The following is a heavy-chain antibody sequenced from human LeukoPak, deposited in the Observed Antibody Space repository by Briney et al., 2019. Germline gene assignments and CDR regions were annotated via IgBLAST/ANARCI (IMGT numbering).Heavy chain of an antibody. CDR2: IYHSGST. CDR3: AREGPYPTARDAFDI. J-gene: IGHJ3*02. CDR1: GGSISGGGYS. Sequence: SETLSLTCAVSGGSISGGGYSWSWIRQPPGKGLEWIGYIYHSGSTYYNPSLKSRVTISVDRSKNQFSLKLSSVTTADTAVYYCAREGPYPTARDAFDIWGQGTMVTVSS. V-gene: IGHV4-30-2*01.